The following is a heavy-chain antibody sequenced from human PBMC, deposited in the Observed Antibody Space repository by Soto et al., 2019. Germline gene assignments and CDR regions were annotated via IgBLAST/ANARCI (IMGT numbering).Heavy chain of an antibody. V-gene: IGHV1-8*01. J-gene: IGHJ4*02. Sequence: APVKGSCNASGYSFTSYDIYWGRQATGQGLEWMGWMHPNTGNSGSAHKFQGRVTVTSDTSINTVYMELSSLRSEDTAVYYCARRAETNGWNGFGADKYYFDFWGQGTLVTVS. CDR3: ARRAETNGWNGFGADKYYFDF. CDR1: GYSFTSYD. D-gene: IGHD1-1*01. CDR2: MHPNTGNS.